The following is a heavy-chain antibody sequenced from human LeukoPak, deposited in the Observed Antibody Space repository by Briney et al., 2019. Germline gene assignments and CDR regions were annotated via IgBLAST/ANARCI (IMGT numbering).Heavy chain of an antibody. CDR3: ARGPYYDFWSGYSSHRMNYAFDI. D-gene: IGHD3-3*01. CDR1: GFTFSSYW. Sequence: GGSLRLSCAASGFTFSSYWVSWVRQAPGKGLEWVANIKQDGSEKYYVDSVKGRFTISRDNAKNSLYLQMNSLRAEDTAVYYCARGPYYDFWSGYSSHRMNYAFDIWGQGTMVTVSS. CDR2: IKQDGSEK. J-gene: IGHJ3*02. V-gene: IGHV3-7*03.